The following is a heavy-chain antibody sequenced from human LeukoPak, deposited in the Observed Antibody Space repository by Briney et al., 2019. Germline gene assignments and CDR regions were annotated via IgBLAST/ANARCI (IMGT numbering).Heavy chain of an antibody. D-gene: IGHD6-19*01. CDR2: ISSSSSYI. V-gene: IGHV3-21*01. Sequence: GGSLRLSCAASGFTFSSYSMNWVRQAPGKGLEWVSSISSSSSYIYYADSLKGRFAMSRDNAKDSLYLQMNSLRAEDTAVYYCARDDSSGFDYWGQGTLVTVSS. CDR3: ARDDSSGFDY. J-gene: IGHJ4*02. CDR1: GFTFSSYS.